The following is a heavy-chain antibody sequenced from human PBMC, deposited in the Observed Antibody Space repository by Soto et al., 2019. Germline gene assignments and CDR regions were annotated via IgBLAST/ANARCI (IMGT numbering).Heavy chain of an antibody. J-gene: IGHJ3*02. V-gene: IGHV3-33*03. D-gene: IGHD3-9*01. CDR2: IWYDGSNK. CDR3: ATRVGLLRYFDSSSGSDAFDI. CDR1: GFSFSYSA. Sequence: QGQLVESGGAVVQPGGSLRLSCAASGFSFSYSAMHWVRQAPGERLEWVAIIWYDGSNKYYADSVKGRFIISRDNTDNXLXLXXNSLRAGDTAVYYCATRVGLLRYFDSSSGSDAFDIWGQGTMVTVSS.